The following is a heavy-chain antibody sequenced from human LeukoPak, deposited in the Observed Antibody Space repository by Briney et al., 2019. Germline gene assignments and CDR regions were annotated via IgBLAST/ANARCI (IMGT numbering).Heavy chain of an antibody. CDR2: VRVSDTGT. Sequence: GGSLRLSCAASGCTFSSYAMSWVCQPQGKGLERVSAVRVSDTGTYYADSVEGRFTISRDNSKSTLYLQMNSLRAEDTAIYFCTKEYDYSGYLGQGRGYFYYWGQGTLVTVSS. V-gene: IGHV3-23*01. CDR3: TKEYDYSGYLGQGRGYFYY. J-gene: IGHJ4*02. CDR1: GCTFSSYA. D-gene: IGHD3-22*01.